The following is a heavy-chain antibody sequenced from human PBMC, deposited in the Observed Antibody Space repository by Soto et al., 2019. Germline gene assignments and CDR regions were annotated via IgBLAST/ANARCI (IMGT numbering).Heavy chain of an antibody. D-gene: IGHD4-17*01. CDR1: GGSISSGGYS. Sequence: QLQLQESGSGLVKPSQTLSLTCAVSGGSISSGGYSWSWIRQPPGKGLEWIGYIYHSGSTYYNPSLKSRVTISVDRSENQFSLKLSSVTAADTAVYYCASMTTVTTLDYWGQGTLVTVSS. CDR2: IYHSGST. J-gene: IGHJ4*02. V-gene: IGHV4-30-2*01. CDR3: ASMTTVTTLDY.